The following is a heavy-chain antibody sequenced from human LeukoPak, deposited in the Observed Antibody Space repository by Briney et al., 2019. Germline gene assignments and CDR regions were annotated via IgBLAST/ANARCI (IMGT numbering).Heavy chain of an antibody. D-gene: IGHD6-13*01. Sequence: ASVKVSCKASGYTFTSYDINWVRQAPGQGLEWMGWTNPNSGYTGYAQNFQGRVTMTRDTSIGTASMELSSLRSEDTAVYYCARGNRLYSSSWSSLPFDIWGQGTMVTVSS. CDR3: ARGNRLYSSSWSSLPFDI. V-gene: IGHV1-8*01. J-gene: IGHJ3*02. CDR2: TNPNSGYT. CDR1: GYTFTSYD.